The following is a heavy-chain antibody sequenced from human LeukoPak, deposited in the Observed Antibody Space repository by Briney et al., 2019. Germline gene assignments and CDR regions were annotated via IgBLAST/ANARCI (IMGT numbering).Heavy chain of an antibody. CDR1: GFTFSNYA. V-gene: IGHV3-23*01. J-gene: IGHJ4*02. Sequence: PGGSLRLSCVASGFTFSNYAMSWVRQAPGKGLEWVSAITGSGTSTYYADSLKGRFTISRDNSKNTVFLQMNSLRHEDTAIYYCVIWGDYDVLTGYYVPDYWGQGTLVTVSS. D-gene: IGHD3-9*01. CDR3: VIWGDYDVLTGYYVPDY. CDR2: ITGSGTST.